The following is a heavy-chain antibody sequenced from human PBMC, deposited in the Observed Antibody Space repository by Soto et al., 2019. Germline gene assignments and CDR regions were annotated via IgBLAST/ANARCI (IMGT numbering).Heavy chain of an antibody. Sequence: EVQLVESGGNLAQPGGSLRLSCAASGFTFSTYPMHWVRQGPGTGLEYVAGISGNGGSTHYANSVKGRFTISRDNSKITRYRKMGSMRAEDMAVYYCARDYCPGGVCYTFFDYWGQGTLVTVSS. CDR3: ARDYCPGGVCYTFFDY. D-gene: IGHD2-8*02. CDR2: ISGNGGST. V-gene: IGHV3-64*01. CDR1: GFTFSTYP. J-gene: IGHJ4*02.